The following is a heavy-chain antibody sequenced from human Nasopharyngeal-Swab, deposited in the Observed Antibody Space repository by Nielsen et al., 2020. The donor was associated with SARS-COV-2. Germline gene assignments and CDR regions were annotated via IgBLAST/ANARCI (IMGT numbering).Heavy chain of an antibody. CDR1: GGSISSGGYY. V-gene: IGHV4-31*03. CDR3: ARDLIVVVPAAMDVHWFDP. Sequence: SETLSLTCTVSGGSISSGGYYWSWIRQHPGKGLEWIGYIYYSGSTYYNPSLKSRVTISVDTSKNQFSLKLSSVTAADTAVYYCARDLIVVVPAAMDVHWFDPWGQGTLVTVSS. CDR2: IYYSGST. J-gene: IGHJ5*02. D-gene: IGHD2-2*01.